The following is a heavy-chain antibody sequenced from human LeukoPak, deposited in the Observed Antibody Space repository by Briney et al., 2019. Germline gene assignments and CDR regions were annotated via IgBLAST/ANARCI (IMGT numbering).Heavy chain of an antibody. CDR3: ARGSIAVAGTEPDFDY. CDR2: ISYDGSNK. CDR1: GFTFSSYG. D-gene: IGHD6-19*01. V-gene: IGHV3-30*03. Sequence: GGSLRLSCAASGFTFSSYGIHWVRQAPGKGLEWVAVISYDGSNKYYADSVKGRFTISRDNSKNTLYLQMNSLRAEDTAVYYCARGSIAVAGTEPDFDYWGQGTLVTVSS. J-gene: IGHJ4*02.